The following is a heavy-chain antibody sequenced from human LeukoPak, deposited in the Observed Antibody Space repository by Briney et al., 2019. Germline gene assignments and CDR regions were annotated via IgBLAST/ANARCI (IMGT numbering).Heavy chain of an antibody. CDR1: GFTFSNYA. CDR2: ISGSGVST. V-gene: IGHV3-23*01. CDR3: AKDYGGNFGDY. J-gene: IGHJ4*02. Sequence: GGSLRLSCAASGFTFSNYAMSWVRQAPGKGLEWVSAISGSGVSTYYTDSVKGRFTISRDNSKNTLYLQMNGLRAEDTAVYYCAKDYGGNFGDYWGQGTLVTVSS. D-gene: IGHD4-23*01.